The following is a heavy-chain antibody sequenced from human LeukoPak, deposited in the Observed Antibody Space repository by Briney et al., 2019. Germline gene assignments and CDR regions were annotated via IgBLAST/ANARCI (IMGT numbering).Heavy chain of an antibody. V-gene: IGHV3-21*04. D-gene: IGHD6-19*01. CDR2: ISSSSSYI. CDR3: AKDPRPMIAVAGTTLDY. J-gene: IGHJ4*02. Sequence: GGSLRLSCAASGFTFSSYSMNWVRQAPGKGLEWVSSISSSSSYIYYADSVKGRFTISRDNAKNSLYLQMNSLRAEDTALYYCAKDPRPMIAVAGTTLDYWGQGTLVTVSS. CDR1: GFTFSSYS.